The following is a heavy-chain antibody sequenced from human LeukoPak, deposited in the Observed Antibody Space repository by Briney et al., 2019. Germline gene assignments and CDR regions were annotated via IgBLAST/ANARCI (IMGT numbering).Heavy chain of an antibody. V-gene: IGHV3-21*01. Sequence: GGSLRLSCAASGFAFSTYSMNWVRQAPGKGLEWVSSISAGSSFTSYTDSLKGRFTISRDDAKSSLFLQVSSLRAEDTAVYYCARRYCSGGSCYESFDLWGQGTLVTVSS. CDR3: ARRYCSGGSCYESFDL. CDR1: GFAFSTYS. D-gene: IGHD2-15*01. J-gene: IGHJ4*02. CDR2: ISAGSSFT.